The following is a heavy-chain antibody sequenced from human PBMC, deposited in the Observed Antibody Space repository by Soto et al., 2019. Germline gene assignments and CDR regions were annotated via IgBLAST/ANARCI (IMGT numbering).Heavy chain of an antibody. Sequence: ASVKVSCKASGGTFSSYAISWVRQAPGQGLEWMGGIIPIFGTANYAQKFQGRVTITADESTSTAYMELSSLRSEDTAVYYCARDLRYSSSWYVDTVFYYYYGMDVWGQGTTVTVSS. CDR1: GGTFSSYA. CDR3: ARDLRYSSSWYVDTVFYYYYGMDV. V-gene: IGHV1-69*13. D-gene: IGHD6-13*01. CDR2: IIPIFGTA. J-gene: IGHJ6*02.